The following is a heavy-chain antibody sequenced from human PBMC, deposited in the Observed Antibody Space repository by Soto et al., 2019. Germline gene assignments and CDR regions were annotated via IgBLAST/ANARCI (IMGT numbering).Heavy chain of an antibody. Sequence: SETLSLTCTVSGGSISSYYWSWIRQPPGKGLEWIGYIYYSGSTNYNPSLKSRVTISVDTSKNQFSLKLSSVTAADTAVYYCARVMTSQFSNWFDPWGQGTLVTVS. CDR3: ARVMTSQFSNWFDP. V-gene: IGHV4-59*01. CDR1: GGSISSYY. CDR2: IYYSGST. D-gene: IGHD2-21*02. J-gene: IGHJ5*02.